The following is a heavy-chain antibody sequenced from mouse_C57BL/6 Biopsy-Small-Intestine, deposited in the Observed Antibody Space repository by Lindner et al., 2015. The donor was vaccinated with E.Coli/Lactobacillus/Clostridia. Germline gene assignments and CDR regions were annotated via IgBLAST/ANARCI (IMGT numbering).Heavy chain of an antibody. CDR3: ARRGITTVENYFDY. CDR1: GFTFSDHG. CDR2: ISSGSSTI. D-gene: IGHD1-1*01. Sequence: VQLQESGGGLVKPGGSLKLSCAASGFTFSDHGMHWVRQAPEKGLEWVAYISSGSSTIHYTDTVKGRFTISRDNAKNTLFLQMTSLRSEDTAMYYCARRGITTVENYFDYWGQGTTLTVSS. J-gene: IGHJ2*01. V-gene: IGHV5-17*01.